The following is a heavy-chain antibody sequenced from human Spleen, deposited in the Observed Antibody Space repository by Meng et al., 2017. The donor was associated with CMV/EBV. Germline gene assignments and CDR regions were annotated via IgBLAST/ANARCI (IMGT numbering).Heavy chain of an antibody. V-gene: IGHV2-5*01. D-gene: IGHD3-3*01. CDR3: AHSRYDFWSGAYTAWFFDY. Sequence: SGPTLVKPAQTLTLTCSLSGFSVTTSGVGVGWLRQPPGKALEWLALIDWNDDKLYRASLENRLTITKDPSKNQVVLTMTNMDPVDTATYFCAHSRYDFWSGAYTAWFFDYWGQGTLVTVSS. J-gene: IGHJ4*02. CDR1: GFSVTTSGVG. CDR2: IDWNDDK.